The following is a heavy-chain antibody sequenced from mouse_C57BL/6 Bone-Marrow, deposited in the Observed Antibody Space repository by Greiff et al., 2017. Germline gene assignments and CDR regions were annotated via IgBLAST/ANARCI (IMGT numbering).Heavy chain of an antibody. Sequence: EVQVVESGGDLVKPGGSLKLSCAASGFTFSSYGMSWVRQTPDKRLEWVATISSGGSYTYYPDSVKGRFTISRDNAKNPLYLQMSSLKSEDTAMYYCSRHGRLRRRFAYWGQGTLVTVSA. CDR3: SRHGRLRRRFAY. V-gene: IGHV5-6*01. CDR2: ISSGGSYT. J-gene: IGHJ3*01. CDR1: GFTFSSYG. D-gene: IGHD2-2*01.